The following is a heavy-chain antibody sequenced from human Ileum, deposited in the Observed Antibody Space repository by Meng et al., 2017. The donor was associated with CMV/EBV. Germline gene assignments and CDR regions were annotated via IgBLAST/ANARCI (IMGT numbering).Heavy chain of an antibody. D-gene: IGHD1-26*01. CDR2: VYSSGST. Sequence: QRPLQTAGPGLLKPSETLSLICSVSGGSISGYHWNWIRQSAGKGLEWIGRVYSSGSTNFNPSLKSRLTMSVDTSTNQVSLDLSSVTAADTAVYYCARSDYSGNYFALDYWGPGSLVTVSS. V-gene: IGHV4-4*07. CDR1: GGSISGYH. J-gene: IGHJ4*02. CDR3: ARSDYSGNYFALDY.